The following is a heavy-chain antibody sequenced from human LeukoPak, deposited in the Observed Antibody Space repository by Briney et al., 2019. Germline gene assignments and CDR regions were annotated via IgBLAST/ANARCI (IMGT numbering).Heavy chain of an antibody. J-gene: IGHJ4*02. CDR2: IYYSGST. CDR3: ARQHYDSSGYDGLDY. CDR1: GGSISSSSYS. D-gene: IGHD3-22*01. V-gene: IGHV4-39*01. Sequence: PSETLSLTCTVSGGSISSSSYSWGWLRQPPGQGLEWIGSIYYSGSTYYNPSLKSRVTISVDTSKNQFSLKLSSVTAADTAVYYCARQHYDSSGYDGLDYWGQGTLVTVSS.